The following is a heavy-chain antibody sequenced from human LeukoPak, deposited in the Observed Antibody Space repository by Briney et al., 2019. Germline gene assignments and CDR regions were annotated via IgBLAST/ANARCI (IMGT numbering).Heavy chain of an antibody. CDR1: GFTFSTYS. CDR3: ARARSGDFDF. D-gene: IGHD1-26*01. J-gene: IGHJ4*02. Sequence: TGGSLRLSCAASGFTFSTYSMSWVRQAPGKGLEWLSYISSSSNTIYYGDSVKGRFTISRDNAKNSLYLQMNSLRAEDTAVYYCARARSGDFDFWGQGTLVTVSS. CDR2: ISSSSNTI. V-gene: IGHV3-48*01.